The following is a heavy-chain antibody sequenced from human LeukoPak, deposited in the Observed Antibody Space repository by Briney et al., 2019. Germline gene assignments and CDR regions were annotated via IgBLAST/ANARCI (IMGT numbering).Heavy chain of an antibody. V-gene: IGHV1-2*02. D-gene: IGHD3-16*01. J-gene: IGHJ4*02. CDR2: INPNSGGT. CDR3: ARDQGGSLGFDY. CDR1: GYTFTGYY. Sequence: ASVKVSCKASGYTFTGYYIHWVRQAPGQGLEWMGWINPNSGGTNYAQKFQGRVTMTRDTSITTAYMELSSVRSDDAAVFYCARDQGGSLGFDYWGQGTLVTVSS.